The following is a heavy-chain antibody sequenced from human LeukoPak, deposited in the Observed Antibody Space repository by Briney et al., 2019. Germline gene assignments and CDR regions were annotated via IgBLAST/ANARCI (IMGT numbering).Heavy chain of an antibody. CDR2: IYHSGST. CDR1: GYSISSGCY. V-gene: IGHV4-38-2*01. CDR3: ARGGYYYDSSGYCSFDY. Sequence: SETLSLTCAVSGYSISSGCYWGWIRQPPGKGLEWIGSIYHSGSTYYNPSLKSRVTISVDTSKNQFSLKLSSVTAADTAVYYCARGGYYYDSSGYCSFDYWGQGTLVTVSS. J-gene: IGHJ4*02. D-gene: IGHD3-22*01.